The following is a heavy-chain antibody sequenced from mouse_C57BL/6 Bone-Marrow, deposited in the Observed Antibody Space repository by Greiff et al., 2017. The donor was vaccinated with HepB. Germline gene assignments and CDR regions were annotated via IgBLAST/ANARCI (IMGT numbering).Heavy chain of an antibody. D-gene: IGHD2-2*01. CDR2: IDPETGGT. Sequence: QVQLKQSGAELVRPGASVTLSCKASGYTFTDYEMHWVKQTPVHGLEWIGAIDPETGGTAYNQKFKGKAILTADKSSSTAYMELRSLTSEDSDVYYCTITMVTTGAMDDWGQGTSVTVSS. CDR3: TITMVTTGAMDD. J-gene: IGHJ4*01. V-gene: IGHV1-15*01. CDR1: GYTFTDYE.